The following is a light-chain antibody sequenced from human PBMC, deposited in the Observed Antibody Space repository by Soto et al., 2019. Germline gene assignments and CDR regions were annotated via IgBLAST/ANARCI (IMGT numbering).Light chain of an antibody. Sequence: QAVVTQPPSVSGAPGRRVTISCTGSRSNIGAGYDVHWYQQLPGTAPKVLIYANSNRPSGVPDRFSGSKSGTSASLAITGLQAEDEADYYCQSYDSSLSVVFGGGTQLTVL. CDR2: ANS. CDR3: QSYDSSLSVV. CDR1: RSNIGAGYD. J-gene: IGLJ2*01. V-gene: IGLV1-40*01.